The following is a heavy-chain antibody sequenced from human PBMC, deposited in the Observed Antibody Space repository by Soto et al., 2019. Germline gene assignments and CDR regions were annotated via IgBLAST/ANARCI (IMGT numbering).Heavy chain of an antibody. CDR1: GFTFSDYY. J-gene: IGHJ5*02. Sequence: GGSLRLSCAASGFTFSDYYMSWIRQAPGKGLEWVSYISSSGSTIYYADSVKGRFTISRDNAKNSLYLQMNSLRAEDTAVYYCARDGANYDYIWGSYRSQGQNSMGFXPWGQGTLVTVSS. CDR2: ISSSGSTI. V-gene: IGHV3-11*01. CDR3: ARDGANYDYIWGSYRSQGQNSMGFXP. D-gene: IGHD3-16*02.